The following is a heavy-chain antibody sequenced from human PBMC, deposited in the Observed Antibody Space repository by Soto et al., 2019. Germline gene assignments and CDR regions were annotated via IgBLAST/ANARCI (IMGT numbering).Heavy chain of an antibody. V-gene: IGHV3-30*04. Sequence: QVQLVESGGGVVQPGGSLRLSCAASGSTFSDDAMHWVRKAPGKGLEWVAVIPYDGSYQFYTDSVRGRFTVSRDNSKNMLYLQMNSLRADDTAVYYCARDVGTQLDFWSTSGMDVWGQGTTVTVSS. J-gene: IGHJ6*02. D-gene: IGHD3-3*01. CDR2: IPYDGSYQ. CDR1: GSTFSDDA. CDR3: ARDVGTQLDFWSTSGMDV.